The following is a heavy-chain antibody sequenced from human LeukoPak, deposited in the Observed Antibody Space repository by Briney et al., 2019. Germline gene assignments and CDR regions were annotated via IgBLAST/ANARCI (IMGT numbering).Heavy chain of an antibody. CDR1: GFIFSTYW. Sequence: TGGSLRLSCAASGFIFSTYWMSWVRQAPGKGLECVANIKQDGSETHYVDSVKGRFTISRDNGRNSMYLQMNSLRAEDTAVYYCARSLQVTMVRGVIGWFDPWGQGTLVTVSS. CDR3: ARSLQVTMVRGVIGWFDP. J-gene: IGHJ5*02. D-gene: IGHD3-10*01. V-gene: IGHV3-7*03. CDR2: IKQDGSET.